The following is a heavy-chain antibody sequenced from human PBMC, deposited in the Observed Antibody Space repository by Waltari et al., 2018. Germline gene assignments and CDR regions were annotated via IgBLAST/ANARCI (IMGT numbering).Heavy chain of an antibody. D-gene: IGHD4-4*01. CDR1: GYTFTDYY. J-gene: IGHJ5*02. CDR2: INPNSGGT. CDR3: ARQATDYSSYWFHP. Sequence: QVQLVQSGAEVQKPGASVKVSCKASGYTFTDYYIHWVRQAPGQGLEWMGWINPNSGGTKYAQKFQGWVTMTRDTSINTAYLEVSGRGSDDTAVYYCARQATDYSSYWFHPWGQGTLVTVSS. V-gene: IGHV1-2*04.